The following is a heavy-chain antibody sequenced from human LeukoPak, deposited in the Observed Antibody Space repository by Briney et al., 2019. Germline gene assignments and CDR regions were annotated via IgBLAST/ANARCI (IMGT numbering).Heavy chain of an antibody. D-gene: IGHD3-3*01. CDR3: ARDLPTPPYYDFWSGYSGYNYFDY. CDR1: GYTFTSYD. CDR2: MNPNSGNT. V-gene: IGHV1-8*03. J-gene: IGHJ4*02. Sequence: ASVKVSCKASGYTFTSYDINWVRQATGQGLEWMGWMNPNSGNTGYAQKFQGRVTITRNTSISTAYMELSSLRSDDTAVYYCARDLPTPPYYDFWSGYSGYNYFDYWGQGTLVTVSS.